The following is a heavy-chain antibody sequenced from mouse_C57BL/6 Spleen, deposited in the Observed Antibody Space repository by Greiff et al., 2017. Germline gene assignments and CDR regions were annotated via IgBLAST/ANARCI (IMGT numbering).Heavy chain of an antibody. J-gene: IGHJ2*01. CDR1: GFTFSDYY. V-gene: IGHV5-16*01. CDR2: INYDGSST. CDR3: ARDGGLGRTYFDY. D-gene: IGHD4-1*01. Sequence: EVHLVESEGGLVQPGSSMKLSCTASGFTFSDYYMAWVRQVPEKGLEWVANINYDGSSTYYLDSLKSRFIISRDNAKNILYLQMSSRKSEDTATYYCARDGGLGRTYFDYRGQGTTLTVSS.